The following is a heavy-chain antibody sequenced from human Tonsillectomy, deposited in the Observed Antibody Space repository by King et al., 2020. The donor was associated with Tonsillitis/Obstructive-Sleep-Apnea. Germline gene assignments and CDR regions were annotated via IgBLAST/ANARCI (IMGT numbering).Heavy chain of an antibody. D-gene: IGHD3-3*01. CDR1: GFTFGDYA. CDR2: IRSKVYGGTT. Sequence: VQLVESGGGLVQPGRSLRLSCTASGFTFGDYAMNWVRQAPGKGLEWVGFIRSKVYGGTTEYAASVKGRFTISRDDSKSIAYLQMNSLTTEDTAVYYCTRDSYSDFWSGYSYYFDYWGQGTLVTVSS. CDR3: TRDSYSDFWSGYSYYFDY. J-gene: IGHJ4*02. V-gene: IGHV3-49*04.